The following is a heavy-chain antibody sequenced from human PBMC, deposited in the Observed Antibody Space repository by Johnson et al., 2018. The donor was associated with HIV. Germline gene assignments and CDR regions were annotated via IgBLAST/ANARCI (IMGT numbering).Heavy chain of an antibody. V-gene: IGHV3-30*19. CDR3: ARGLTGEQVDI. J-gene: IGHJ3*02. CDR2: ISRDGGTE. CDR1: GFTFSSYG. Sequence: QVQLVESGGGVVHPGKSLRLSCVGSGFTFSSYGMHWVRQAPGEGLDWVAFISRDGGTEYYADSVKGRFAISRDNAKSTLYLLMNYLTPEDTAMYYCARGLTGEQVDIWGQGTMVTVSS. D-gene: IGHD3-16*01.